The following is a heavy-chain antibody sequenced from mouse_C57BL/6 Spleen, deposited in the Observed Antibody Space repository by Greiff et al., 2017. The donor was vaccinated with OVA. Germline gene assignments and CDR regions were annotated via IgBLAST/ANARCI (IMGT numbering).Heavy chain of an antibody. Sequence: EVQLVESGAELVKPGASVKLSCTASGFNIQDYYMHWVKQRTEQGLEWIGRIDPEDGETKYAPKFQGKATITTDTSSNTAYLQLSSLTSEDTAVYYCAEGVVANYYAMDYWGQGTSVTVSS. J-gene: IGHJ4*01. D-gene: IGHD1-1*01. CDR2: IDPEDGET. CDR1: GFNIQDYY. CDR3: AEGVVANYYAMDY. V-gene: IGHV14-2*01.